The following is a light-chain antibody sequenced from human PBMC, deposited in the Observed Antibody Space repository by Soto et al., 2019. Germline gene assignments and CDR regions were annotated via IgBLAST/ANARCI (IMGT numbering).Light chain of an antibody. J-gene: IGKJ1*01. V-gene: IGKV1-5*01. Sequence: DIQMTQSPSTLSTSIGDRVTITCRASQSISDSLAWYQQKPGKAPFLLISDASNLERGVPSRFSGSGSGTEFTPTISSMQPDDFATYYCQQYTGYSRTFGQGTKVDI. CDR1: QSISDS. CDR3: QQYTGYSRT. CDR2: DAS.